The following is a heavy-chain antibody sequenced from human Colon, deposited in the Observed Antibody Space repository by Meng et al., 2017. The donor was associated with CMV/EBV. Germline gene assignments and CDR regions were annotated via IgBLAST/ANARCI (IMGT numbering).Heavy chain of an antibody. CDR3: MTGVRTPFLY. J-gene: IGHJ4*02. CDR2: FDPEDGET. CDR1: GHPLTALS. D-gene: IGHD4/OR15-4a*01. V-gene: IGHV1-24*01. Sequence: ASVKVSCKVSGHPLTALSIHWVRQAPGKGLEWVAGFDPEDGETLYAQKFQGRITLTEDTSTDTGYMDLRSLTSEDTAVYYCMTGVRTPFLYWGQGTLVTVSS.